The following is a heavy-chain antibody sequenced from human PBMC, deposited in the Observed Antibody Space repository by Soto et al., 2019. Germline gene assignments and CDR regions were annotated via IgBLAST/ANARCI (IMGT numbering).Heavy chain of an antibody. V-gene: IGHV1-18*01. CDR2: ISAYNGNT. Sequence: QVQLVQSGAEVKKPGASVKVSCKASGYTFTSYGISWVRQAPGQGLEWMGWISAYNGNTNYAQKLQGRVTMTTDTSTSTAYMELRSLRSDDTAVYYCARLTCGPHVVVVAATEYYFDYWGQGTLVTVSS. CDR1: GYTFTSYG. D-gene: IGHD2-15*01. CDR3: ARLTCGPHVVVVAATEYYFDY. J-gene: IGHJ4*02.